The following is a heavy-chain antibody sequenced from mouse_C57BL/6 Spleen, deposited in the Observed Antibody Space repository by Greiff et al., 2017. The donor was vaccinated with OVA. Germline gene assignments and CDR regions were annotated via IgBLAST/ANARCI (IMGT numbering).Heavy chain of an antibody. J-gene: IGHJ2*01. CDR1: GYTFTDYY. Sequence: VQLQQSGPELVKPGASVKISCKASGYTFTDYYMNWVKQSHGKSLEWIGDINPNNGGTSYNQKFKGKATLTVDKSSSTAYMELRSLTSEDSAVYYCARRGDPGYWGQGTTLTVSS. CDR2: INPNNGGT. CDR3: ARRGDPGY. V-gene: IGHV1-26*01.